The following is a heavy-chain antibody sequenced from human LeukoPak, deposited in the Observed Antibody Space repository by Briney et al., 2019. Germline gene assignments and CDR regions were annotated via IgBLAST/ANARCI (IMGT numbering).Heavy chain of an antibody. V-gene: IGHV3-48*03. CDR1: GFVFRNYE. J-gene: IGHJ4*02. CDR2: ISSGSITT. CDR3: ARQQWLDGAYYFDY. Sequence: GGSLRLSCVASGFVFRNYEMNWVRQAPGRGPEWLSYISSGSITTYYADSVKGRFTISRDNAKNSLYLQMNSLRAEDTAVYYCARQQWLDGAYYFDYWGQGTLVTVSS. D-gene: IGHD6-19*01.